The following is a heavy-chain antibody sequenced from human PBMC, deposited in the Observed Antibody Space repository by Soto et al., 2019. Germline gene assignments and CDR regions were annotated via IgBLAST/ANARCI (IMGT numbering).Heavy chain of an antibody. CDR2: ISYGGTT. CDR3: SRGILV. V-gene: IGHV4-31*03. D-gene: IGHD2-15*01. J-gene: IGHJ4*02. Sequence: QVQLQESGPGLVKPSQTLSLTCTVSGGSMNSGGYCWNWIRQHPGEGLEWIGCISYGGTTSYNPSLKSRVTISGDTAKNQFSLELSSVTAADTAVYYCSRGILVWGQGTLITVSS. CDR1: GGSMNSGGYC.